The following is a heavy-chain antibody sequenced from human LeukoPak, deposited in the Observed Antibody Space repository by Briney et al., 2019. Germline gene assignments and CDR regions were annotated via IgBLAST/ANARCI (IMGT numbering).Heavy chain of an antibody. CDR2: IVVGSGNT. CDR3: AAVVYYGSGSYTYWFDP. V-gene: IGHV1-58*02. J-gene: IGHJ5*02. D-gene: IGHD3-10*01. CDR1: GFTFTISA. Sequence: SVTVSFTGAGFTFTISAMQWVRQARGQGRGWIGWIVVGSGNTNYAQKFQERVTITRDMSTSTAYMELSSLRSEATAVYYCAAVVYYGSGSYTYWFDPWGQGTLVTVSS.